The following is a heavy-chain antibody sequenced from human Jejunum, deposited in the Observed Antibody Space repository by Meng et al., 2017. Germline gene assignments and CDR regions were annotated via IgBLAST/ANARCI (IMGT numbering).Heavy chain of an antibody. CDR2: IGANGGSP. J-gene: IGHJ4*02. CDR3: GLMSKATAEGLDY. D-gene: IGHD3-16*01. Sequence: GEALKISCAASGFTFSNYAMTWVRQAPRKGLEWVSDIGANGGSPYDADSVKGRFSISRNNSKNTLYLQMNSLSAEDTAVYYCGLMSKATAEGLDYWGQGTLVTVSS. V-gene: IGHV3-23*01. CDR1: GFTFSNYA.